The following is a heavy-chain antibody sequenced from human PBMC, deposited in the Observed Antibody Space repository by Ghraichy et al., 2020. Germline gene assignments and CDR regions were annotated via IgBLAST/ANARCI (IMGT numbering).Heavy chain of an antibody. D-gene: IGHD4-17*01. CDR3: ARSSFLRPPSYYFDY. Sequence: SETLSLTCTVSGGSISSGGYYWSWIRQHPGKGLEWIGYIYYSGSTYYNPSLKSRVTISVDTSKNQFSLKLSSVTAADTAVYYCARSSFLRPPSYYFDYWGQGTLVTVSS. CDR1: GGSISSGGYY. J-gene: IGHJ4*02. V-gene: IGHV4-31*03. CDR2: IYYSGST.